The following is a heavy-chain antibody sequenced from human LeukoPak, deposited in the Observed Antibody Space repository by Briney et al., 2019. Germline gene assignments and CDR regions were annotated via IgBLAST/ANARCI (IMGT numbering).Heavy chain of an antibody. CDR1: GGSISSSSYY. D-gene: IGHD6-13*01. CDR2: IYYSGST. Sequence: SETLSLTCTVSGGSISSSSYYWGWIRQPPGKGLEWIGYIYYSGSTYYNPSLKSRVTISVDTSKNQFSLRLSSVTAADTAVYYCARVRYSSRSDRDYFDYWGQGTLVTVSS. J-gene: IGHJ4*02. V-gene: IGHV4-30-4*08. CDR3: ARVRYSSRSDRDYFDY.